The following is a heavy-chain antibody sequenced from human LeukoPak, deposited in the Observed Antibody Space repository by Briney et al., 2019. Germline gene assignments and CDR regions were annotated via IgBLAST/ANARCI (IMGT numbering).Heavy chain of an antibody. CDR2: IKSKTDGGTT. D-gene: IGHD5-18*01. J-gene: IGHJ4*02. Sequence: GGSLRLSCAASGFTFSNAWMSWVRQASGKGLEWVGRIKSKTDGGTTDYAAPVKGRFTISRDDSKNTLYLQMNSLKTEDTAVYYCTTLRVDTAMVDARINFDYWGQGTLVTVSS. CDR3: TTLRVDTAMVDARINFDY. V-gene: IGHV3-15*01. CDR1: GFTFSNAW.